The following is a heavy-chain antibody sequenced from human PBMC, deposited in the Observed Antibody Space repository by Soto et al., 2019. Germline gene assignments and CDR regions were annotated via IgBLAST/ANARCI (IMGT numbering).Heavy chain of an antibody. CDR3: ARTVAVKHGMDV. CDR2: IWYDGSNK. D-gene: IGHD2-15*01. Sequence: GGSLRLSCAASGFTFSSYGMHWVRQAPGKGLEWVAVIWYDGSNKYYADSVKGRFTISRDNSKNTLYLQMNSLRAEDTAVYYCARTVAVKHGMDVWGQGTTVTVSS. J-gene: IGHJ6*02. V-gene: IGHV3-33*01. CDR1: GFTFSSYG.